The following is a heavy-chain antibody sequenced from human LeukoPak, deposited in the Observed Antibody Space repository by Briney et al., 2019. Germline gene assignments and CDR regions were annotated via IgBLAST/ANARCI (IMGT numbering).Heavy chain of an antibody. D-gene: IGHD1-14*01. V-gene: IGHV3-48*02. CDR3: ARSAKPGVHEFDP. Sequence: PGGSLRLSCEASGFTFSSYAMAWVRQAPGKGLEWLSYITSSSNINYADSVKGRFTISRDNAKNSLYLQMNSLRDEDTAVYYCARSAKPGVHEFDPWGQGTLVTVSS. CDR1: GFTFSSYA. J-gene: IGHJ5*02. CDR2: ITSSSNI.